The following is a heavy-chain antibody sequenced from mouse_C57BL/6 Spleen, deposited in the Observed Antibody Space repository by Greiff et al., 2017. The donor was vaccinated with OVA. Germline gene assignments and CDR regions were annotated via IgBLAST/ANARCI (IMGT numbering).Heavy chain of an antibody. CDR3: ARGGAIYYALYFDY. CDR2: IDPSDSYT. CDR1: GYTFTSYW. J-gene: IGHJ2*01. D-gene: IGHD2-1*01. Sequence: QVQLQQPGAELVKPGASVKLSCKASGYTFTSYWMQWVKQRPGQGLEWIGEIDPSDSYTNYNQKFKGKATLTVDTSSSTAYMQLSSLTSEDSAVYYCARGGAIYYALYFDYWGQGTTRTVSS. V-gene: IGHV1-50*01.